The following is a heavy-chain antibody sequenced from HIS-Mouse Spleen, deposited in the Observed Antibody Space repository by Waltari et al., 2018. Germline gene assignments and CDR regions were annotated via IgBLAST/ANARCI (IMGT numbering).Heavy chain of an antibody. J-gene: IGHJ4*02. Sequence: QVQLVESGGGVVQPGRSLRLSCAASGFTFSSYGMHWVRQAPGKGVEWVAVIWYDGSNKYYADSVKGRFTISRDNSKNTLYLQMNSLRAEDTAVYYCAKVGHSSSWYYFDYWGQGTLVTVSS. D-gene: IGHD6-13*01. CDR3: AKVGHSSSWYYFDY. V-gene: IGHV3-33*06. CDR2: IWYDGSNK. CDR1: GFTFSSYG.